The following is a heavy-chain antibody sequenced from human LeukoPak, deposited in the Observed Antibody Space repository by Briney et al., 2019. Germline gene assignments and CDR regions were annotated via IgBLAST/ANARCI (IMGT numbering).Heavy chain of an antibody. CDR1: GYTFTNYY. D-gene: IGHD5-18*01. CDR2: INPSGGST. J-gene: IGHJ3*02. V-gene: IGHV1-46*01. CDR3: ARGGAMGSALDI. Sequence: ASVKVSCKASGYTFTNYYLHWVRQAPGQGLEWMGIINPSGGSTTYAQKFQGRVTMTRGTSTSTVYMELSGLRSEDTGVYYCARGGAMGSALDIWGQGTMVTISS.